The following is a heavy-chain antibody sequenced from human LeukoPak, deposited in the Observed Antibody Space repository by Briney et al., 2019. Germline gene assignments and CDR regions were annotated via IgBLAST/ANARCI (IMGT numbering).Heavy chain of an antibody. V-gene: IGHV4-59*01. CDR2: IYYSGST. Sequence: SETLSLTCTVSGGSIRSYYWSWIRQPPGKGLEWIGYIYYSGSTNYNPSLKSRVTMSVDTSKNQFSLKLSSVTAADTAVYYCARAPYSSSWFWVDAFDIWGQGTMVTVSS. D-gene: IGHD6-13*01. J-gene: IGHJ3*02. CDR1: GGSIRSYY. CDR3: ARAPYSSSWFWVDAFDI.